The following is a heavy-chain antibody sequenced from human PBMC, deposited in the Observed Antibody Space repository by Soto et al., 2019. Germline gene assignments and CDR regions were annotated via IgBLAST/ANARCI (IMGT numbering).Heavy chain of an antibody. J-gene: IGHJ4*02. V-gene: IGHV3-9*01. D-gene: IGHD2-15*01. CDR2: IRWNGDDM. Sequence: DVQLVESGGGLVQPGRSLRLSCVASGFPFQHYAMHWVRRSPGKGLEWVSGIRWNGDDMGYADSVRGRFTISRDNAKNSLYLQMSSLRGEDTAFYYCAQDGGYCSGGNCYFDSWGQGTLVTVSS. CDR1: GFPFQHYA. CDR3: AQDGGYCSGGNCYFDS.